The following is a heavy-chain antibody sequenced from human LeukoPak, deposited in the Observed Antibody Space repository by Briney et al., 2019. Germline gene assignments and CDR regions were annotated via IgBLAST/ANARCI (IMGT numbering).Heavy chain of an antibody. CDR1: GFTFSSYG. D-gene: IGHD4-23*01. V-gene: IGHV3-23*01. J-gene: IGHJ4*02. CDR2: ISGSGGST. Sequence: GGSLRLSCAASGFTFSSYGMHWVRQAPGKGLEWVSAISGSGGSTYYADSVKGRFTISRDNSKNTLYLQMNSLRAEDTAVYYCARAGHYGGNSDYWGQGTLVTVSS. CDR3: ARAGHYGGNSDY.